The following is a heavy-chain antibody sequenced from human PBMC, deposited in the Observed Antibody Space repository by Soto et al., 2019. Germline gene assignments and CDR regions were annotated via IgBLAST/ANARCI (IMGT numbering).Heavy chain of an antibody. Sequence: GGSLRLSCAASGFTFSSYAMHWVRQAPGKGLEWVAVISYDGSNKYYADSVKGRFTISRDNSKNTLYLQMNGLRAEDTAVYYCARDYDILTGYGMDVWGQGTTVTVSS. D-gene: IGHD3-9*01. CDR1: GFTFSSYA. J-gene: IGHJ6*02. CDR3: ARDYDILTGYGMDV. V-gene: IGHV3-30-3*01. CDR2: ISYDGSNK.